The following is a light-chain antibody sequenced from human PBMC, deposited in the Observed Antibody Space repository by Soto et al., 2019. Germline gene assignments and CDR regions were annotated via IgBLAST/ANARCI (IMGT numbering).Light chain of an antibody. J-gene: IGKJ2*01. CDR3: QQYGRSPPFT. CDR2: GAS. V-gene: IGKV3-20*01. CDR1: QTVSSRY. Sequence: EIVLTQSPGTLSLSPGERATLSCRASQTVSSRYLAWYQQKPGQAPRLLMYGASNRATGIPDRFSGSGSGTDFTLTISRLEPEDFAVCFCQQYGRSPPFTFGQGTKVEIK.